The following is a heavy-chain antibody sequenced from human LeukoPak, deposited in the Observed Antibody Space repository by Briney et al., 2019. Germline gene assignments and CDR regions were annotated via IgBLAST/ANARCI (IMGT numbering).Heavy chain of an antibody. CDR2: INHSGST. CDR3: ARSAGRCSGGSCYSLYYYYGMDV. CDR1: GGSFNGYY. V-gene: IGHV4-34*01. Sequence: SETLSLTCAVYGGSFNGYYWSWIRQPPGKGLEWIGEINHSGSTNYNPSLKSRVTISVDTSKNQFSLKLSSVTAADTAVYYCARSAGRCSGGSCYSLYYYYGMDVWGKGTTVTVSS. D-gene: IGHD2-15*01. J-gene: IGHJ6*04.